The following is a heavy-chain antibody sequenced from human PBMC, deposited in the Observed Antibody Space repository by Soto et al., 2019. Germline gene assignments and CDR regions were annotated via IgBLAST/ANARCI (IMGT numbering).Heavy chain of an antibody. D-gene: IGHD2-21*01. V-gene: IGHV3-23*01. J-gene: IGHJ4*02. Sequence: EVQLSESGGGLVQPGGSLRLSCAASGFTFSSYSMGWVRQAPGKGLEWVSAISGRDDSTYHSDSVRGRFTISRDNSKNTLYLQMSSLRAEDTAIYYCAKRALSYAGEVDNWGQGTLVTCSS. CDR2: ISGRDDST. CDR3: AKRALSYAGEVDN. CDR1: GFTFSSYS.